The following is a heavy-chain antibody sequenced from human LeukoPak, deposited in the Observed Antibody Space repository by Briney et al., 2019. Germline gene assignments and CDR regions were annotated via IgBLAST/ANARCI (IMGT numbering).Heavy chain of an antibody. Sequence: SVKVSCKASGGTFSSYAISWVRQAPGQGLEWMGRIIPILGIANYVQKFQGRVTITADKSTSTAYTELSSLRSEDTAVYYCAREEKDIVVVVAATGVYNWFDGWGQGTLVTVSS. CDR1: GGTFSSYA. CDR3: AREEKDIVVVVAATGVYNWFDG. D-gene: IGHD2-15*01. J-gene: IGHJ5*02. V-gene: IGHV1-69*04. CDR2: IIPILGIA.